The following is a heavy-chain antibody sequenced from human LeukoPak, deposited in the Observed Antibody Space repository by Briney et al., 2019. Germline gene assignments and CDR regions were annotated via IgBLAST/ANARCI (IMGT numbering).Heavy chain of an antibody. J-gene: IGHJ4*02. CDR1: GFTVSNNY. D-gene: IGHD3-16*01. V-gene: IGHV3-66*02. CDR3: AGRRVLDASFDY. Sequence: GGSLRLSCAASGFTVSNNYMSWVRQAPGKGLEWVSVIYSGDNTYYVESVKGRFTISRDNSKNTLFLQMNRLRAEDTAVYYCAGRRVLDASFDYWGQGTLVTASS. CDR2: IYSGDNT.